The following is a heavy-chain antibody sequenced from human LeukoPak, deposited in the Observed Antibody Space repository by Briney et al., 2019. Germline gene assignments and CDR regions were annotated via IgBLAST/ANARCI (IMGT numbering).Heavy chain of an antibody. CDR3: IHPSFSTVI. D-gene: IGHD4-17*01. CDR2: ISYDGSNK. J-gene: IGHJ4*02. V-gene: IGHV3-30*14. CDR1: GFTFSSYA. Sequence: GGSLRLSCAASGFTFSSYAMHWVRQAPGKGLEWVAVISYDGSNKYYADSVKGRFTISRDNSKNTLYLQMNSLRAEDTAMYYCIHPSFSTVIWGQGTLVTVSS.